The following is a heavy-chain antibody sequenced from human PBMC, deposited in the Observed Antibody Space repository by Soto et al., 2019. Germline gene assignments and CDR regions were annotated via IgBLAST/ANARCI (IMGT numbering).Heavy chain of an antibody. D-gene: IGHD3-22*01. CDR3: AKLMIYHDSSGYN. CDR1: GFTFSSYA. CDR2: ISGSGGRT. V-gene: IGHV3-23*01. Sequence: VGSLRLSCAASGFTFSSYAMSWVRQAPGKGLEWVSAIISGSGGRTYYADSMKGRFTISRDNSKNTLYLQMNSLRAEDTAVYYCAKLMIYHDSSGYNWGQGTLVTVSS. J-gene: IGHJ4*02.